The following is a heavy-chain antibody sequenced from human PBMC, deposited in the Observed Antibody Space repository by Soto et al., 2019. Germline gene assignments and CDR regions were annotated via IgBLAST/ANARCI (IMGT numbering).Heavy chain of an antibody. CDR1: GGSLNSSNYY. CDR3: ATTIFGLVVTAYYFDH. D-gene: IGHD3-3*01. CDR2: MYQSGST. V-gene: IGHV4-39*01. J-gene: IGHJ4*02. Sequence: QLQLQASGPGLVKPSETLSLTCTVSGGSLNSSNYYWGGIRQSPGKVLEWIGSMYQSGSTFYNPSPIIRANISVDTSKNQFSLKLTSVPAADSAVYYCATTIFGLVVTAYYFDHWGQGILVSVSS.